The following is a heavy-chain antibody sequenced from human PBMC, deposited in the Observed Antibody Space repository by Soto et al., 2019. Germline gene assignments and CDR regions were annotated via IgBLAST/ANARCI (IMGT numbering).Heavy chain of an antibody. CDR1: GFTFSSYG. J-gene: IGHJ4*02. CDR3: ARGDVTDSSGYFLDY. D-gene: IGHD3-22*01. V-gene: IGHV3-33*01. Sequence: GGSLRLSCAASGFTFSSYGMHWVRQAPGKGLEWVAVIWYDGSNKYYADSVKGRFTISRDNSKNTLYLQMNSLRAEDTAVYYCARGDVTDSSGYFLDYWGQGTLVTVSS. CDR2: IWYDGSNK.